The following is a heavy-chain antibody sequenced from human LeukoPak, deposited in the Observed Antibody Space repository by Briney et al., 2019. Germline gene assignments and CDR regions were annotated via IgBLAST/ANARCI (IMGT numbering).Heavy chain of an antibody. CDR1: GFTFSSYS. CDR2: ISNTNSYI. V-gene: IGHV3-21*01. CDR3: ARDAFDI. Sequence: GGSLRLSCAASGFTFSSYSMNWVRQAPGKGLEWVSCISNTNSYIYYADSVKGRFTISRDNAKNSLHLQMNSLRAEDTAVYYCARDAFDIWGQGTMVTVSS. J-gene: IGHJ3*02.